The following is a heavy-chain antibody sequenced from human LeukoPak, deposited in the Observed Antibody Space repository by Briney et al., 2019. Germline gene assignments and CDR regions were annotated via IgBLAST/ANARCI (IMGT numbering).Heavy chain of an antibody. CDR3: ARVKDYYDSSGGY. J-gene: IGHJ4*02. CDR1: GFTFSSYD. V-gene: IGHV3-21*01. D-gene: IGHD3-22*01. CDR2: ISSSSSYI. Sequence: GGSLRLSCAASGFTFSSYDMDWVRQAPGKGLEWVSSISSSSSYIYYADSVKGRFTISRDNAKNSLYLQMNSLRAEDTAVYYCARVKDYYDSSGGYWGQGTLVTVSS.